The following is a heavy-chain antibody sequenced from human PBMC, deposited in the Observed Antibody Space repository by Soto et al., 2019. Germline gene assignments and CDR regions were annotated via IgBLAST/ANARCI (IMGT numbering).Heavy chain of an antibody. CDR1: GGTFSSYA. D-gene: IGHD3-22*01. CDR3: ARNLGDSSGYYPDAFDI. V-gene: IGHV1-69*13. CDR2: IIPIFGTA. J-gene: IGHJ3*02. Sequence: GASVKVSCKASGGTFSSYAISWVLQAPGQGLEWMGGIIPIFGTANYAQKFQGRVTITADESTSTAYMELSSLRSEDTAVYYCARNLGDSSGYYPDAFDIWGQGTMVTVS.